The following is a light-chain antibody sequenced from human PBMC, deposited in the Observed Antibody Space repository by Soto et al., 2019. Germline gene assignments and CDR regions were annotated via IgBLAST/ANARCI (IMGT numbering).Light chain of an antibody. CDR1: QGISSA. CDR2: DAS. J-gene: IGKJ4*01. Sequence: AIQLTQSPSSLSASVGDRVTITCRASQGISSALAWYQQKPGKAPKLLIYDASSLESGVPSRLSGSGSGTDFTLTISSLQPDDFATYYCQQFNNYPALTFGGGTKVDIK. CDR3: QQFNNYPALT. V-gene: IGKV1D-13*01.